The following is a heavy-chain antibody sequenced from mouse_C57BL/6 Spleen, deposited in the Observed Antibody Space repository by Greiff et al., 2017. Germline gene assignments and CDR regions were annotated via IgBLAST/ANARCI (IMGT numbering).Heavy chain of an antibody. V-gene: IGHV1-52*01. CDR1: GYTFTSYW. CDR3: ASKSDPHYYAMDY. J-gene: IGHJ4*01. CDR2: IDPSDSET. Sequence: QVQLQQPGAELVRPGSSVKLSCTASGYTFTSYWMHWVKQRPIQGLEWIGNIDPSDSETHYNQQFKDQVTLTVDKSSSTAYMQLSSLASEDSAVYYCASKSDPHYYAMDYWGQGTSVTVSS.